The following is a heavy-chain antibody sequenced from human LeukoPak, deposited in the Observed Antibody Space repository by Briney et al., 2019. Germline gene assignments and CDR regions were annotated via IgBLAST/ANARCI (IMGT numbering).Heavy chain of an antibody. V-gene: IGHV4-39*01. Sequence: PSETLSLTCTVSGGSISSSSYYWGWIRQPPGKGLEWIGSIYYSGSTYYNPSLKSRVTISVDTSKNQFSLKLSSVTAADTAVYYCARHPNTVTPRGGLYYYYGMDVWGQGTTVTVSS. CDR1: GGSISSSSYY. D-gene: IGHD4-17*01. J-gene: IGHJ6*02. CDR2: IYYSGST. CDR3: ARHPNTVTPRGGLYYYYGMDV.